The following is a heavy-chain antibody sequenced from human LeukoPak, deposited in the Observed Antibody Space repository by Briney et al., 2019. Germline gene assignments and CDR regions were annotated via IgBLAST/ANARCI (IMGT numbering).Heavy chain of an antibody. V-gene: IGHV1-46*01. CDR2: INPSGGST. J-gene: IGHJ4*02. CDR3: AKISSRPPDY. D-gene: IGHD6-13*01. CDR1: GYTFTSYY. Sequence: ASVKVSCKASGYTFTSYYMHWVRQAPGQGLEWMGIINPSGGSTSYAQKFQGRVTMTRDTSISTAYMELSRLRSDDTAVYYCAKISSRPPDYWGQGTLVTVSS.